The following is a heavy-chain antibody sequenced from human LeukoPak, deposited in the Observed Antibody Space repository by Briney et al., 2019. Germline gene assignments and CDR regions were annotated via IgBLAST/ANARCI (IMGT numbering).Heavy chain of an antibody. J-gene: IGHJ4*02. CDR1: GYTFTDYY. CDR3: VSLLYSSSSGFDY. D-gene: IGHD6-6*01. Sequence: GATVKISCKVSGYTFTDYYMHWVQQAPGKGLEWMGLVDPEDGETIYAEKFQGRVTITADTSTDTAYMELSSLRSEDTAVYYCVSLLYSSSSGFDYWGQGTLVTVSS. CDR2: VDPEDGET. V-gene: IGHV1-69-2*01.